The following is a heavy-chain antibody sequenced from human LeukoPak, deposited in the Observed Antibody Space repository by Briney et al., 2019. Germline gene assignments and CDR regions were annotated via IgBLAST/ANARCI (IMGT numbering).Heavy chain of an antibody. V-gene: IGHV1-2*02. CDR2: INPNSGGT. D-gene: IGHD2-15*01. CDR3: ARGCCSGGSCYSVENWFDP. Sequence: GASVKVSRTGAGYTFTGYYMFWVRQAPGHGREWMGGINPNSGGTNNVQKFQGRVTMTRETHISTAYMAPSRLRANDTAVYYCARGCCSGGSCYSVENWFDPSGQGALVSVSS. J-gene: IGHJ5*02. CDR1: GYTFTGYY.